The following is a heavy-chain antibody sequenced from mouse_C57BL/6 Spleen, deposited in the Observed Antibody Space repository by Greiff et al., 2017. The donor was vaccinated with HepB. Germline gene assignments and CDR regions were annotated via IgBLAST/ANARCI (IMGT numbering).Heavy chain of an antibody. CDR1: GYSITSGYY. V-gene: IGHV3-6*01. CDR3: ARGGVTTEYYYAMDY. J-gene: IGHJ4*01. D-gene: IGHD2-2*01. Sequence: EVQLQESGPGLVKPSQSLSLTCSVTGYSITSGYYWNWIRQFPGNKLEWMGYKSYDGSNNYNPSLKNRISITRDTSKNQCFLKLNAVTTEDTATYYCARGGVTTEYYYAMDYWGQGTSVTVSS. CDR2: KSYDGSN.